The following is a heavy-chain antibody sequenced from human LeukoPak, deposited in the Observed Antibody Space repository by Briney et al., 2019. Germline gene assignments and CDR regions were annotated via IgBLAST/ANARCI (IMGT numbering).Heavy chain of an antibody. D-gene: IGHD3-16*02. CDR2: ISAYNGNT. V-gene: IGHV1-18*01. CDR3: ARDMITFGGVIVNGY. CDR1: GYTFTNYG. Sequence: ASVKVSCKASGYTFTNYGISWVRQAPGQGLEWMGWISAYNGNTNYAQKFQGRVTMTTDTSTGTAYMELRSLRSDDTAVYYCARDMITFGGVIVNGYWGQGTLVTVSS. J-gene: IGHJ4*02.